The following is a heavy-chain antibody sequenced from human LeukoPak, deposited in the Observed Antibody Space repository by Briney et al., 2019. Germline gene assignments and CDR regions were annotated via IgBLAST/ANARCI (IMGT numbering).Heavy chain of an antibody. D-gene: IGHD1-26*01. CDR2: IWPSDSDT. V-gene: IGHV5-51*01. CDR1: GYTFTNYW. CDR3: ARRISGYYIDS. Sequence: GESLKISCKGSGYTFTNYWIGWVRQMPGKGLEWMGIIWPSDSDTRYSPSFQGQVTISADKSINTAYLQWSSLKASDTAIYFCARRISGYYIDSWGQGTLVTVSS. J-gene: IGHJ4*02.